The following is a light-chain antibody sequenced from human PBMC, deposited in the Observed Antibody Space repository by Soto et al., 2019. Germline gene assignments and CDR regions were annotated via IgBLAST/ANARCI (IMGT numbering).Light chain of an antibody. V-gene: IGKV3-20*01. J-gene: IGKJ4*01. CDR3: QQYGTSPLT. CDR2: GAS. Sequence: ENVLTQSPGTLSLSPGERGTRSCRASQSVSSNYLAWYQQKPGQAPRLLISGASSRATGIPDRFSGSGSGTDFTLTITGLVPEDFAVYYCQQYGTSPLTFGGGTKV. CDR1: QSVSSNY.